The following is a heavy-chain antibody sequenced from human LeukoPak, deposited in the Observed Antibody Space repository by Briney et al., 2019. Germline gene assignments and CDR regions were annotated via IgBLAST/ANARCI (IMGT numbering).Heavy chain of an antibody. CDR3: ARDKSRAVATTRGDY. V-gene: IGHV1-18*01. CDR1: GYTFTSYG. D-gene: IGHD6-19*01. CDR2: ISAYNGNT. Sequence: GASVKVSCKASGYTFTSYGISWVRRAPGQGLEWMGWISAYNGNTNYAQKLQGRVTMTTDTSTSTAYMELRSLRSDDTAVYYCARDKSRAVATTRGDYWGQGTLVTVSS. J-gene: IGHJ4*02.